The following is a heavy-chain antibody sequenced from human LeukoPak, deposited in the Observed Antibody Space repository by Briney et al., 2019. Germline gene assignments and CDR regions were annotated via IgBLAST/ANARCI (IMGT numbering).Heavy chain of an antibody. D-gene: IGHD6-13*01. V-gene: IGHV1-69*04. CDR3: ARAGDSSSKNY. J-gene: IGHJ4*02. Sequence: SVKVSCKASGGTFSSYAISWVRPAPGQGLEWMGRIIPILGIANYAQKFQGRVTITADKSTSTAYMELSSLRSEDTAVYYCARAGDSSSKNYWGQGTLVTVSS. CDR1: GGTFSSYA. CDR2: IIPILGIA.